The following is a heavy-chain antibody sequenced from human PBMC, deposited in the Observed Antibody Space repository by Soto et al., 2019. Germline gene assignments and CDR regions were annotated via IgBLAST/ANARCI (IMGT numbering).Heavy chain of an antibody. CDR2: IDSDGGST. CDR1: GFTFSGYW. CDR3: AREMGYSGYDSHRIYYYYYGMDV. Sequence: PGGSLRLSCAASGFTFSGYWMHWVRQAPGKGLVWVSRIDSDGGSTSYADSVKGRFTISRDNAKNTLYLQMNSLRAEDTAVYYCAREMGYSGYDSHRIYYYYYGMDVWGQGTTVTVSS. V-gene: IGHV3-74*01. D-gene: IGHD5-12*01. J-gene: IGHJ6*02.